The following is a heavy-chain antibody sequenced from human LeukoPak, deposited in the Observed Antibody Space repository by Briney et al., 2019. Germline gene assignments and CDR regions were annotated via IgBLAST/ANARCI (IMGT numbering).Heavy chain of an antibody. CDR3: ARDNYDILTGYSVSDY. Sequence: ASVKVSCKASGYTFTSYGISWVRQAPGQGLEWMGRISAYNGNTNYAQKLQGRVTMTTDTSTSTAYMELRSLRSDDTAVYYCARDNYDILTGYSVSDYWGQGTLVTVSS. J-gene: IGHJ4*02. D-gene: IGHD3-9*01. CDR2: ISAYNGNT. CDR1: GYTFTSYG. V-gene: IGHV1-18*01.